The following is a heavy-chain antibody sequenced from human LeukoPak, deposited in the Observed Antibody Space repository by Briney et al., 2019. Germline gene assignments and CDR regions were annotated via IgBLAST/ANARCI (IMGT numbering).Heavy chain of an antibody. CDR2: INPNSGGT. D-gene: IGHD3-16*01. V-gene: IGHV1-2*02. CDR1: GYTFSGYY. J-gene: IGHJ4*02. CDR3: ASGSLASYFDH. Sequence: GASVKVSCKASGYTFSGYYMHWVRQAPGQGLEWMGWINPNSGGTKYVQKFQGRVTMTRDTSISTAYMELSRLRSDDTAVYYCASGSLASYFDHWGQGTLVTVSP.